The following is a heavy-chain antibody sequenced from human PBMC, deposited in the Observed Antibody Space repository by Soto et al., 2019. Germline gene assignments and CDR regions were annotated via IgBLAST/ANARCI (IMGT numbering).Heavy chain of an antibody. Sequence: SETLSLTCTVSGGSISNTNYYWGWTRQPPGKGLEWIGNVYYNGFTYYNPSLKSRVTMFVNTSKNHFSLKMTSVTAADTAVYYCARQDDFWSGSNWFDPWGQGTLVTVSS. CDR2: VYYNGFT. CDR1: GGSISNTNYY. V-gene: IGHV4-39*01. D-gene: IGHD3-3*01. CDR3: ARQDDFWSGSNWFDP. J-gene: IGHJ5*02.